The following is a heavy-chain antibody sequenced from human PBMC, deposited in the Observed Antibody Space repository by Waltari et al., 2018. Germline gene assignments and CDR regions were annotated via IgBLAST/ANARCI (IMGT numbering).Heavy chain of an antibody. V-gene: IGHV4-59*01. CDR1: GGSISRYY. CDR3: ARDLLGGDAFDI. CDR2: IYYSGST. J-gene: IGHJ3*02. D-gene: IGHD7-27*01. Sequence: QVQLQASGPGLVQPSETLSLTCTVSGGSISRYYWSWIRQPPGKGLEWIGYIYYSGSTNYNPSLKSRVTISVDTSKNQFSLKLSSVTAADTAVYYCARDLLGGDAFDIWGQGTMVTVSS.